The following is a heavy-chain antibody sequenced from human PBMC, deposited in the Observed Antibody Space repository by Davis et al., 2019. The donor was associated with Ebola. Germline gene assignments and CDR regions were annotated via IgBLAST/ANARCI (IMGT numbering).Heavy chain of an antibody. Sequence: AASVKVSCKTSGYSFSDYGIHWLRQAPGQRLEWMGWIAPGNGKTESSDNLRGRVTITRDTSATTAYMELSSLRAEDTAVYYCARDLGYCSSTSCYTRRGGYYYYGMDVWGQGTTVTVSS. CDR1: GYSFSDYG. CDR3: ARDLGYCSSTSCYTRRGGYYYYGMDV. J-gene: IGHJ6*02. V-gene: IGHV1-3*01. D-gene: IGHD2-2*02. CDR2: IAPGNGKT.